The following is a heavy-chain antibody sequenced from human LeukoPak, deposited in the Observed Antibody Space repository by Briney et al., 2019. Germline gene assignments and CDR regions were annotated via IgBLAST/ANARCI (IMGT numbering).Heavy chain of an antibody. CDR2: ISGDGNST. D-gene: IGHD3-22*01. J-gene: IGHJ4*02. Sequence: PGGSLRLSCAASGFTSSNYAMHWVRQAPGKGLEWVSLISGDGNSTYYAGSVKGRFTISRDNSKNSLYLQMNSLRTEDIAFYYCATNFGAYYYDTGGYYDFWGQGTLVTVSS. CDR3: ATNFGAYYYDTGGYYDF. V-gene: IGHV3-43*02. CDR1: GFTSSNYA.